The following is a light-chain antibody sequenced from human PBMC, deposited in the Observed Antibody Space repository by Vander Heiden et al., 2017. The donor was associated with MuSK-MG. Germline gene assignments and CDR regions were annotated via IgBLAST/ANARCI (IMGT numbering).Light chain of an antibody. CDR3: QQGYTTPLT. Sequence: DIQLTQFPSSLSASVGDRVTIPCRASQTIFNYLNWYQQSPGKAPKLLIYSASTLQIGTPPTFSGSGSGTDFTLVISSLQPEDFATYYCQQGYTTPLTFGGGTKIETK. V-gene: IGKV1-39*01. J-gene: IGKJ4*01. CDR1: QTIFNY. CDR2: SAS.